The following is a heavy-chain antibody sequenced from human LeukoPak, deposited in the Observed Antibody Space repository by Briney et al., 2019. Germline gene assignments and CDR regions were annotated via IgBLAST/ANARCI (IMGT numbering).Heavy chain of an antibody. CDR3: TRGLADYGDYSF. J-gene: IGHJ1*01. V-gene: IGHV3-48*04. Sequence: GGSLRLSCAASGFTFSTYTMNWVRQAPGKGLEWVSYISSSGSTIYYADSVKGRFTISRDDAKNSLYLQMNSLTAEDTAVYYCTRGLADYGDYSFWGQGTLVAVSS. D-gene: IGHD4-17*01. CDR2: ISSSGSTI. CDR1: GFTFSTYT.